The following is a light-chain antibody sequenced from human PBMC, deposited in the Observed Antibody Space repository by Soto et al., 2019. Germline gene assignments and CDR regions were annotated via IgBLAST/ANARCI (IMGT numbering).Light chain of an antibody. CDR3: QQSYSTPFT. CDR2: AAS. V-gene: IGKV1-39*01. J-gene: IGKJ3*01. Sequence: DLRMTQSPSSLSASVRDRVIITCRASQSISSYLNWYQQKPGKAPELLIYAASNLQSGVPSRFSGSGSGTDFTLTISSLQPEDFATYFCQQSYSTPFTFGPGTKVDVK. CDR1: QSISSY.